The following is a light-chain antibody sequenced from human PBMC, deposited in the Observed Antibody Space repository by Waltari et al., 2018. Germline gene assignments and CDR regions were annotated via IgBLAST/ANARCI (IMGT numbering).Light chain of an antibody. Sequence: IVMTHSPATLSFSPGGTVSLSCRAGQSVSPKLACYQHKPGQAPRLLIYGTFVRATGIPGRFSGSESGTEFTLTISSLQSEDFALYYCQQYHDSPRTFGGGTKVEI. J-gene: IGKJ4*01. CDR2: GTF. CDR3: QQYHDSPRT. CDR1: QSVSPK. V-gene: IGKV3-15*01.